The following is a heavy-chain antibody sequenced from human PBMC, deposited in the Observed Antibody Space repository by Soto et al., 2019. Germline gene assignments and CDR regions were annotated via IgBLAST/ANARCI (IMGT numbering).Heavy chain of an antibody. CDR2: TYYRSKWYN. CDR3: ARGEQYSGRIFDY. D-gene: IGHD1-26*01. Sequence: QVQLQQSGPGLVKPSQTLSVTCGISGDSVSSNSAAWNWLRQFPSRGLEWLGRTYYRSKWYNDYVITAESRIAINPDTSKNHCSLQLNFVTPEDTAVYFCARGEQYSGRIFDYWGQGTLVTVSS. J-gene: IGHJ4*02. CDR1: GDSVSSNSAA. V-gene: IGHV6-1*01.